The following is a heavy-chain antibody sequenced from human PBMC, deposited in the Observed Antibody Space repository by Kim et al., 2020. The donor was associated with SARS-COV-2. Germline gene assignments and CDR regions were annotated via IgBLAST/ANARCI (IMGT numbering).Heavy chain of an antibody. Sequence: TNYAEAVKGRFTIARNNAETSMYLQMSSLRVDDTAIYYCARRVVADAFDIWGQGTLVTVSS. CDR3: ARRVVADAFDI. CDR2: T. J-gene: IGHJ3*02. V-gene: IGHV3-11*03. D-gene: IGHD3-22*01.